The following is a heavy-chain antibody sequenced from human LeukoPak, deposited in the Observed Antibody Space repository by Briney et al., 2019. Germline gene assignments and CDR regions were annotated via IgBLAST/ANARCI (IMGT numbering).Heavy chain of an antibody. CDR2: INPSGGST. J-gene: IGHJ4*02. V-gene: IGHV1-46*01. CDR1: GYTFTSYY. D-gene: IGHD3-22*01. Sequence: ASVKVSCKASGYTFTSYYMHWVRQAPGQGPEWMGIINPSGGSTSYAQKFQGRVTMTRDTSTSTVYMELSSLRSEDTAVYYCARDTYDSSGYYYFDFDYWGQGTLVTVSS. CDR3: ARDTYDSSGYYYFDFDY.